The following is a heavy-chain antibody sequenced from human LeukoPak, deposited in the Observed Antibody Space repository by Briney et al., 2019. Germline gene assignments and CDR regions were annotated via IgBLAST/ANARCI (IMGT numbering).Heavy chain of an antibody. J-gene: IGHJ4*02. Sequence: SETLSLTCAVYGGSFSGYYWSWIRQPPGKGLEWIGEINHSGSTNYNPSLKSRVTISVDTSKNQFSLKLSSVTAADTAVYYCARASHWNQLHYFDYWGQGTLVTVSS. CDR3: ARASHWNQLHYFDY. V-gene: IGHV4-34*01. CDR2: INHSGST. CDR1: GGSFSGYY. D-gene: IGHD1-1*01.